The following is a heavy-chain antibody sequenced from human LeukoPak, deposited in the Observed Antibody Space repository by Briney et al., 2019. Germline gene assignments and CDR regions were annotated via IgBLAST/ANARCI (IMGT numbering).Heavy chain of an antibody. Sequence: SETLSLTCTVSGGSISSSNWWSWVRQPPGKGLEWIGEIYHSGSTNYNPSLKGRVTISVDKSKNQFSLKLSSVTAADTAVYYCARDAGDYYYGMDVWGQGTTVTVSS. CDR2: IYHSGST. J-gene: IGHJ6*02. CDR3: ARDAGDYYYGMDV. V-gene: IGHV4-4*02. CDR1: GGSISSSNW.